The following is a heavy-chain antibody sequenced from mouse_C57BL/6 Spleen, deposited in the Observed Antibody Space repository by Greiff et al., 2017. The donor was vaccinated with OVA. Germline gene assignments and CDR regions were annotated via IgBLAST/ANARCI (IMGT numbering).Heavy chain of an antibody. J-gene: IGHJ3*01. CDR2: IYPGSGNT. Sequence: QVQLQQSGPELVKPGASVKISCKASGYSFTSYYIHWVKQRPGQGLEWIGWIYPGSGNTKYNEKFKGKATLTADTSSSTAYMQLSSLTSEDSAVYYCASDSKAWFAYWGQGTLVTVSA. D-gene: IGHD2-5*01. CDR1: GYSFTSYY. V-gene: IGHV1-66*01. CDR3: ASDSKAWFAY.